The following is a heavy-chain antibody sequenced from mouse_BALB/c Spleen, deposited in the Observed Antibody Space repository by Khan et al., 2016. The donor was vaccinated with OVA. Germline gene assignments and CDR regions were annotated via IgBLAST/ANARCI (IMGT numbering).Heavy chain of an antibody. J-gene: IGHJ4*01. CDR1: GFSLTDYA. V-gene: IGHV2-6-5*01. CDR3: ARDPSYYSMDY. CDR2: IWVSGSK. Sequence: QVQLKESGPGLVAPSQSLSITCTVSGFSLTDYAVSWIRQPPGKGLEWLGVIWVSGSKYYNSVLKPRLSIIKDNSKSQVFLKMNSLQTDDTAMYFCARDPSYYSMDYWGQGTSVTVSS.